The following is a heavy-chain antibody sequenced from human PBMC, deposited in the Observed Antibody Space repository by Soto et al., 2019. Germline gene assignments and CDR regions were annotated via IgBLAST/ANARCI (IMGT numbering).Heavy chain of an antibody. CDR1: GYTFTNYG. CDR2: IGAYNGNT. CDR3: ARVRQLVGYFYYHMDV. D-gene: IGHD6-6*01. J-gene: IGHJ6*03. Sequence: QVQLLQSGAEVKKPGASVKVSCKASGYTFTNYGITWVRQAPGQGLEWMGGIGAYNGNTHYTQRLQGRVTMTTDTSTSIAYMELRGLRSDDTAVYYGARVRQLVGYFYYHMDVWGKGTTVTVSS. V-gene: IGHV1-18*01.